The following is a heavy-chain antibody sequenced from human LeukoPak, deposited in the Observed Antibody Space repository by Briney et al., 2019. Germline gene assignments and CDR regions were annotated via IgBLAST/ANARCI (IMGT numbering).Heavy chain of an antibody. CDR3: ARVGITMVRGVIITSDYYYYYMDV. CDR1: GYTFTSYG. CDR2: ISAYNGNT. Sequence: ASVTVSCKASGYTFTSYGISWVRQAPGQGLEWMGWISAYNGNTNYAQKLQGRVTMTTDTSTSTAYMELRSLRSDDTAVYYCARVGITMVRGVIITSDYYYYYMDVWGKGTTVTVSS. J-gene: IGHJ6*03. D-gene: IGHD3-10*01. V-gene: IGHV1-18*01.